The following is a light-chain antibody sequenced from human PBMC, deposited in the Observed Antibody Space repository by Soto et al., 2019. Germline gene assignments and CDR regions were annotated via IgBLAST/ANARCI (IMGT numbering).Light chain of an antibody. CDR1: QSIGSS. V-gene: IGKV3-20*01. J-gene: IGKJ3*01. CDR3: QQYTTSPFT. CDR2: GAS. Sequence: EIVLTQSPGTLSLSPGERATLSCRASQSIGSSLAWYQQKPGQAPRVLIYGASSRATGIPDRFSGSGSGADFTLTISRLEPEDFAVYYCQQYTTSPFTFGPGTKVDIK.